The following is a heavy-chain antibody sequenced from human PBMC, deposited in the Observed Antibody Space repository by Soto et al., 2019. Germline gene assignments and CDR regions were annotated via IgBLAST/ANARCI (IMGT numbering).Heavy chain of an antibody. CDR3: AQGSIEYSASVDN. Sequence: EVQLLESGGGLVQPGGSLRLSCVASGFSFSSYAMVWVRQAPGKGLEWVSVISARGGSSYFADTVKGRFTISRDNSTNLLSLEMNSLRAEDTAIDFCAQGSIEYSASVDNWGQGTLVLVSS. J-gene: IGHJ4*02. V-gene: IGHV3-23*01. D-gene: IGHD5-12*01. CDR2: ISARGGSS. CDR1: GFSFSSYA.